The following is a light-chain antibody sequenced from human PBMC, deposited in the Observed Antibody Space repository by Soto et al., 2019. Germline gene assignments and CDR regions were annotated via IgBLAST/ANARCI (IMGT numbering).Light chain of an antibody. V-gene: IGLV2-14*01. CDR2: EVS. CDR3: SSYTSSSTLP. CDR1: SSDVGGYNY. J-gene: IGLJ1*01. Sequence: QSALTQPASVSGSPGQSITISCTGTSSDVGGYNYVSWYQQHPGKAPKLMIYEVSNRPSWVSNRFSGSKSGNTASLTISGLQAEDEADYYCSSYTSSSTLPFGTGTKLTVL.